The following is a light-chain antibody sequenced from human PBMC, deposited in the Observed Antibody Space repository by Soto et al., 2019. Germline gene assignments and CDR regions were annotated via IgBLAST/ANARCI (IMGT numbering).Light chain of an antibody. Sequence: DIQMTQSPSTLSASVGDRVTITCRASQRISSWVAWFQQKPGKAPKLLIYKASSLKSGVPSRFSGRGSGTEFTLTISSLHPDDFATYYFQPYNTSLTFGQGTKVEIK. J-gene: IGKJ1*01. V-gene: IGKV1-5*03. CDR1: QRISSW. CDR2: KAS. CDR3: QPYNTSLT.